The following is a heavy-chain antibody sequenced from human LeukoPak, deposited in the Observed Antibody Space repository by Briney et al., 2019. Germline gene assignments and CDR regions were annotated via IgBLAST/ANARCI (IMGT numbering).Heavy chain of an antibody. J-gene: IGHJ3*02. Sequence: PGGSLRLSCAASGFTFSSYAMSWVRHTPGKRLEWVSPISGSGGSTYYADSVKGPFTISRDNSKNTLYLQMNSLRAEDTAVYYCAKRVSAARRFVGGAFDIWGQGTMVTVSS. V-gene: IGHV3-23*01. CDR2: ISGSGGST. CDR1: GFTFSSYA. CDR3: AKRVSAARRFVGGAFDI. D-gene: IGHD6-6*01.